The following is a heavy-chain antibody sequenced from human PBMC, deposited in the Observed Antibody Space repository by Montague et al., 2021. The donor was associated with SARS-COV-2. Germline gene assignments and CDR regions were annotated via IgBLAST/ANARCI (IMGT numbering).Heavy chain of an antibody. CDR1: GGSFSGYC. D-gene: IGHD4-17*01. Sequence: SETLSLTCAVYGGSFSGYCLNWIRQPPGKGLEWIGEINHSGSTNXXPSLKSQVTIAVDTSKNQFSLNLTFFTAADTAVFYCARSTVTNSPFGFSNKLRSRYNGMDVWGQGTTVTVSS. CDR3: ARSTVTNSPFGFSNKLRSRYNGMDV. CDR2: INHSGST. J-gene: IGHJ6*02. V-gene: IGHV4-34*01.